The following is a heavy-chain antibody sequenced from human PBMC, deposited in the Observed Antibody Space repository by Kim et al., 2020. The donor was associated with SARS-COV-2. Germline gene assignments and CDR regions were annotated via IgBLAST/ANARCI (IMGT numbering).Heavy chain of an antibody. V-gene: IGHV3-23*01. J-gene: IGHJ2*01. CDR3: AKAGYSTTWYRDWYFDL. CDR2: ISGSVETT. D-gene: IGHD6-13*01. CDR1: GFTFSSYA. Sequence: GGSLRLSCSASGFTFSSYAMSWVRQAPGKGLEWVSAISGSVETTYYADSVKGRFTISRDNSRDTLFLQMNSLRAEDTAVYYCAKAGYSTTWYRDWYFDLWGRGTLVTVSS.